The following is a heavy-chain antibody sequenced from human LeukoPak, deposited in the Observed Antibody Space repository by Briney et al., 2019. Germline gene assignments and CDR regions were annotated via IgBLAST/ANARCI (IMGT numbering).Heavy chain of an antibody. J-gene: IGHJ4*02. V-gene: IGHV4-59*08. Sequence: SETLSLTCTVSGGSISSYYWSWIRQPPGKGLEWIGYIYYSGSTNYNPSLKSRVTISVDTSKNQFSLKLSSVTAADTAVYYCARKRYSSGCLDYWGQGTLVTVSS. CDR3: ARKRYSSGCLDY. CDR2: IYYSGST. D-gene: IGHD6-19*01. CDR1: GGSISSYY.